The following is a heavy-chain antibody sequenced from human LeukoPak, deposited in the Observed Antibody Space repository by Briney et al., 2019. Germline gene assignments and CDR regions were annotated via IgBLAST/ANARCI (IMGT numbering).Heavy chain of an antibody. V-gene: IGHV3-23*01. CDR2: ISGGGNST. J-gene: IGHJ4*02. CDR1: GFTFSTYA. D-gene: IGHD6-13*01. CDR3: AKVAAGRWFFDY. Sequence: GGSLRLSCAASGFTFSTYAMSWVRQAPGKGLEWVSGISGGGNSTYYADSVKGRFTISRDSSKNTLYLQMNSLRAEDTAVYYCAKVAAGRWFFDYWGQGTLVTVSS.